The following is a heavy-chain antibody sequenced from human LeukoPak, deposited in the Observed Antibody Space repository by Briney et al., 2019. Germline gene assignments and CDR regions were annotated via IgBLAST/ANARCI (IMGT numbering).Heavy chain of an antibody. CDR1: GFTFSNYA. V-gene: IGHV3-23*01. CDR3: AKGHPLPFDY. CDR2: ISDGGYST. Sequence: GGSLRLSCAASGFTFSNYAMSWVRQAPGKGLEWVSTISDGGYSTYYADSVKGRFIISRDNSKNTLFLQMNSLRAEDTAVYYCAKGHPLPFDYWGQGTLVTVSS. J-gene: IGHJ4*02. D-gene: IGHD2-15*01.